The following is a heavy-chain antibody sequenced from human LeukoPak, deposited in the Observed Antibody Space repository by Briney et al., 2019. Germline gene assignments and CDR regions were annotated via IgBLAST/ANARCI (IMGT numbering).Heavy chain of an antibody. V-gene: IGHV3-7*01. CDR2: IKEDGTET. CDR3: ARMYYYGPGSYSFDY. CDR1: GFTFSSYW. D-gene: IGHD3-10*01. J-gene: IGHJ4*02. Sequence: PGGSLRLSCAASGFTFSSYWMSWVRQAPAKGLEWVANIKEDGTETYFVDSVKGRFTISRDNAKKSLYLQMNSLRAEDTAVYYCARMYYYGPGSYSFDYWGQGTLVTVSP.